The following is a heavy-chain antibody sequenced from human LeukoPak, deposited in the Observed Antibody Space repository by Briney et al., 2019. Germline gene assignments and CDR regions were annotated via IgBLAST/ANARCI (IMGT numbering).Heavy chain of an antibody. CDR2: ISSSGSTI. CDR1: GFTFSSYE. V-gene: IGHV3-48*03. Sequence: GGSLRLSCAASGFTFSSYEMNWVRQAPGKGPEWVSYISSSGSTIYYADSVKGRFTISRDNAKNSLYLQMNSLRAEDTAVYYCARVGRSSYGLDYWGQGTLVTVSS. D-gene: IGHD5-18*01. J-gene: IGHJ4*02. CDR3: ARVGRSSYGLDY.